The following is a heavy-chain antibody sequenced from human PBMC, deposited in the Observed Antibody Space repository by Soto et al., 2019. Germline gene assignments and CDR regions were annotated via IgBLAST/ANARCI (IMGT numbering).Heavy chain of an antibody. Sequence: QVQLVESGGGVVQPGRSLRLSCAVSGFTFSSHAMHWVRQAPGKGLEWVTLISSDGSNEYYADSVKGRFTTSRDNSKNTMYLQMNSLRVEDTAVYYCARDDEGGSDCDLGYWGQGALVTVSS. J-gene: IGHJ4*02. CDR1: GFTFSSHA. CDR2: ISSDGSNE. V-gene: IGHV3-30-3*01. D-gene: IGHD1-26*01. CDR3: ARDDEGGSDCDLGY.